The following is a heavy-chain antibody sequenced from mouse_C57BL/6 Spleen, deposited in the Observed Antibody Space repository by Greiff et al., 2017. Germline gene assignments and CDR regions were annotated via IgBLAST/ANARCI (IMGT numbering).Heavy chain of an antibody. CDR3: ARRRAQPHPGYYAMDY. D-gene: IGHD3-2*02. CDR1: GYTFTSYW. V-gene: IGHV1-53*01. J-gene: IGHJ4*01. CDR2: INPSNGGT. Sequence: QVQLQQPGTELVKPGASVKLSCKASGYTFTSYWMHWVKQRPGQGLEWIGNINPSNGGTNYNEKFKSKATLTVAKSSSTAYMQLSSLTSEDSAVYYCARRRAQPHPGYYAMDYWGQGTSVTVSS.